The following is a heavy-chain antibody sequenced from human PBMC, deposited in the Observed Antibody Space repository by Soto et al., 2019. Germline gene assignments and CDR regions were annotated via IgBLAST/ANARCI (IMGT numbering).Heavy chain of an antibody. D-gene: IGHD1-20*01. CDR1: GFTFSSYA. CDR3: ARESNWNPLDY. CDR2: ISYDGSNK. V-gene: IGHV3-30-3*01. J-gene: IGHJ4*02. Sequence: GGSLRLSCAASGFTFSSYAMHWVRQAPGKGLEWVAVISYDGSNKYYADSVKGRFTISRDNSKNTLYLQMNSLRAEDTAVYYCARESNWNPLDYWGQGTLVTVSS.